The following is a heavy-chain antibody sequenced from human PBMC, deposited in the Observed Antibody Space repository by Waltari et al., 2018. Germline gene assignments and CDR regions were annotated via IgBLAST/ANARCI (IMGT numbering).Heavy chain of an antibody. CDR2: ISSSSSTI. CDR1: GFNFSSYS. D-gene: IGHD3-10*01. Sequence: EVQLVESGVGLVQPGGSLRLSCAASGFNFSSYSMNWVRQAQGKGLEWVSYISSSSSTIYYADSVKGRFTISRDNAKNSLYLQMNSLRAEDTAVYYCARDSPGAMVQGVMGYWGQGTLVTVSS. J-gene: IGHJ4*02. CDR3: ARDSPGAMVQGVMGY. V-gene: IGHV3-48*04.